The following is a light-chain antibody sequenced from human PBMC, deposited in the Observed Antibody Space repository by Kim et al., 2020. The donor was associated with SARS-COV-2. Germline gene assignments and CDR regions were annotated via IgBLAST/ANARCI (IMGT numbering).Light chain of an antibody. Sequence: SPGERATPSCRASQSVTSSHLAWYQQKPGQAPRLLMYGTSSRATDIPDRFSGSGSGTDFTLTISRLEPEDFAVYYCQQYGRSPLTFGGGTKVDIK. V-gene: IGKV3-20*01. CDR3: QQYGRSPLT. J-gene: IGKJ4*01. CDR2: GTS. CDR1: QSVTSSH.